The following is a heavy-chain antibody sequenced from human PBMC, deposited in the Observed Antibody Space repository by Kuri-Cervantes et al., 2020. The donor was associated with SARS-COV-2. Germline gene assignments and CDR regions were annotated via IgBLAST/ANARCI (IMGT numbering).Heavy chain of an antibody. J-gene: IGHJ6*02. Sequence: SETLSLTCTLSGGSISGYYWSWIRQSAGKGLEFIGRVYSSGGTNYNPSLESRVTMSIDTAKNQVSLRLTSVTAADTAVCYCARGILGDDSIHYGMDVWGQGTSVTVSS. D-gene: IGHD2/OR15-2a*01. CDR1: GGSISGYY. CDR2: VYSSGGT. V-gene: IGHV4-4*07. CDR3: ARGILGDDSIHYGMDV.